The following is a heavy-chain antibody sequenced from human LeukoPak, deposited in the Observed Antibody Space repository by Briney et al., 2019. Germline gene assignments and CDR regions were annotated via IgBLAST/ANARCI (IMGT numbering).Heavy chain of an antibody. J-gene: IGHJ5*02. Sequence: ASVKVSCKASGYTFTSYAMNWVRQAPGQGLEWMGWINTNTGNPTYAQGFTGRFVFSLDTSVSTAYLQISSLKAEDTAVYYCARDVGCSSTSCYSGFDPWGQGTLVTVSS. V-gene: IGHV7-4-1*02. CDR3: ARDVGCSSTSCYSGFDP. D-gene: IGHD2-2*01. CDR2: INTNTGNP. CDR1: GYTFTSYA.